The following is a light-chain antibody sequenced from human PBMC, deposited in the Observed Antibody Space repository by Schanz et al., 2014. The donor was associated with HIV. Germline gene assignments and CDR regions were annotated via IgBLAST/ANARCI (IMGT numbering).Light chain of an antibody. V-gene: IGLV2-8*01. Sequence: QSALAQPPSASGSPGQSVTISCTGTSSDVGGYNYVSWYQQHPGSAPRLIIYEVTKRPSGVPDRFSGSKSGNTASLTVSGLQAEDEADYYCSSYAGSNNWVFGGGTKLTVL. CDR2: EVT. CDR1: SSDVGGYNY. CDR3: SSYAGSNNWV. J-gene: IGLJ3*02.